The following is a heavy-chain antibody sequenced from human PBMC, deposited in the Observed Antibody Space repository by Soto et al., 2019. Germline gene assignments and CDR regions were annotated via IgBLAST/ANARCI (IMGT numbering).Heavy chain of an antibody. CDR3: ARGVGLGYCTNGVCHRGDY. D-gene: IGHD2-8*01. CDR1: GGSFSGYY. V-gene: IGHV4-34*01. CDR2: INHSGST. Sequence: SETLSLTCAFYGGSFSGYYWSWIRKPPGKGLEWIGEINHSGSTNYNPSLKSRVTISVDTSKNQFSLKLSSVTAADTAVYYCARGVGLGYCTNGVCHRGDYWGQGTLVTVSS. J-gene: IGHJ4*02.